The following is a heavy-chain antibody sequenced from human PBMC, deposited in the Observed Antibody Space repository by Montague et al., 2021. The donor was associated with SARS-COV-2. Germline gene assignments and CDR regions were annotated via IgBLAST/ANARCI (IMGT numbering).Heavy chain of an antibody. J-gene: IGHJ4*02. D-gene: IGHD3-10*01. CDR3: ARISYGSGMGFDY. V-gene: IGHV2-5*02. Sequence: PALVKPTQTVTLTCTFSGFSLRTSGVGVGWIRQPPGKALEWLSLIYWDDDKRYSPSLRTRLTTTKDTSQNQVVLTLTNMDPVDTATYYCARISYGSGMGFDYWGQGTLVTVSS. CDR1: GFSLRTSGVG. CDR2: IYWDDDK.